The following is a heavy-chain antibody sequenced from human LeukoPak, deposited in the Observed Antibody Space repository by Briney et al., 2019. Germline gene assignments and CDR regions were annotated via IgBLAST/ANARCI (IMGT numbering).Heavy chain of an antibody. D-gene: IGHD4-23*01. CDR1: GFXFKTYW. Sequence: GGSLRLSCAASGFXFKTYWMHWVRQAPGKGLVWVSHSNSDGSSTSYADSVEGRFTISRDNAKNTLYLQMNSLRAEDTVVYYCTRGTVVTPRPFDYWGQGTLVTVSS. J-gene: IGHJ4*02. V-gene: IGHV3-74*01. CDR3: TRGTVVTPRPFDY. CDR2: SNSDGSST.